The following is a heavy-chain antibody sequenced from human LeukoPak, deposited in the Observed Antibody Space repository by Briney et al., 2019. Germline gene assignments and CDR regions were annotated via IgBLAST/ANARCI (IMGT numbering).Heavy chain of an antibody. CDR3: AKDATSHYSSGS. CDR1: GFTVSSNY. D-gene: IGHD6-19*01. V-gene: IGHV3-23*01. J-gene: IGHJ4*02. CDR2: ISGSGGST. Sequence: GGSLRLSCAASGFTVSSNYMSWVRQAPGKGLEWVSAISGSGGSTYYADSVKGRFTISRDNSKNTLYLQMNSLRAEDTAVYYCAKDATSHYSSGSWGQGTLVTVSS.